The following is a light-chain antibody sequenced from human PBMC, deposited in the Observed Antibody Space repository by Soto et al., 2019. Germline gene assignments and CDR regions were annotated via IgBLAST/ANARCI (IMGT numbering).Light chain of an antibody. CDR1: SSDVGGYNY. CDR2: DVS. CDR3: SSYTSSRTLYV. J-gene: IGLJ1*01. Sequence: VLAQPASVSGSPGQSITISCTGTSSDVGGYNYVSWYQQHPGKAPKLMIYDVSNRPSGVSNRFSGSKSGNTASLTISGLQAEDEADYYCSSYTSSRTLYVSGTGTKVTVL. V-gene: IGLV2-14*01.